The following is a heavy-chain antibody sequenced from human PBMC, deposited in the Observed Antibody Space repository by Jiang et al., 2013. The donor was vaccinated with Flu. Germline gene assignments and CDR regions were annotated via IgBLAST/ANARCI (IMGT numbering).Heavy chain of an antibody. CDR2: IYTSGSA. Sequence: GPGLVKPSETVSLTCTVSNDSINSYYWNWIRQPADKGLEWIGRIYTSGSANYNPSLKSRVIMSIDTSNKQFSLNLTSVTAADTAVYYCARDRAMVRGDYHFAYWGQGTLVTVSS. CDR1: NDSINSYY. J-gene: IGHJ4*02. CDR3: ARDRAMVRGDYHFAY. V-gene: IGHV4-4*07. D-gene: IGHD3-10*01.